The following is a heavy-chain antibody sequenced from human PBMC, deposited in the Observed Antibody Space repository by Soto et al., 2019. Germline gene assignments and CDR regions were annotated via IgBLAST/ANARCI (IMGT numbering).Heavy chain of an antibody. D-gene: IGHD3-3*01. Sequence: PSETLSLTCTVSGGSISSYYWSWIRQPPGKGLEWIGYIYYSGSTNYNPSLKSRVTISVDTSKNQFSLKLSSVTAADTAVYYCARQYDFWSTADYYFDYWGQGTLVTVSS. CDR3: ARQYDFWSTADYYFDY. CDR1: GGSISSYY. CDR2: IYYSGST. V-gene: IGHV4-59*08. J-gene: IGHJ4*02.